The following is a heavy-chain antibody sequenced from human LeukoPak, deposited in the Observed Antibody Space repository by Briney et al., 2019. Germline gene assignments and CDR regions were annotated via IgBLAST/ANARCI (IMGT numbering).Heavy chain of an antibody. Sequence: ASVKVSCKASGYTFTGYYMHWVRQAPGQGLEWMGWINPNSGGTNYAQKFQGRVTMTRDTSISTAYMELSRLRSDDTAVYYCARGSITMVRGFPDYWGQGTLVTISS. CDR1: GYTFTGYY. D-gene: IGHD3-10*01. CDR2: INPNSGGT. CDR3: ARGSITMVRGFPDY. J-gene: IGHJ4*02. V-gene: IGHV1-2*02.